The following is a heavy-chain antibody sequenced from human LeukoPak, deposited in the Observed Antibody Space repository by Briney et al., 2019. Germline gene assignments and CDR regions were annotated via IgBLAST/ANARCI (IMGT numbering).Heavy chain of an antibody. D-gene: IGHD2-2*01. J-gene: IGHJ5*02. Sequence: ASVKVSCKASGGTFSSYAISWVRQAPGQGLEWMGGIIPIFGTADYAQKFQGRVTITADESTSTAYMELSSLRSEDTAVYYCARGRIVVVPAAMPRYNWFDPWGQGTLVTVSS. CDR2: IIPIFGTA. CDR3: ARGRIVVVPAAMPRYNWFDP. CDR1: GGTFSSYA. V-gene: IGHV1-69*01.